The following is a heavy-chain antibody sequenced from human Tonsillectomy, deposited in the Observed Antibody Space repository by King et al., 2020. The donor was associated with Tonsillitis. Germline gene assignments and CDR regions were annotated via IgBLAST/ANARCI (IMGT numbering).Heavy chain of an antibody. CDR1: GASMSTYY. Sequence: QLQESGPGLVKPSETLSLTCTVSGASMSTYYWTWIRQPAEKGLEWIGRIHTSGSTNYNPSLESRVTMSLDTSKNQFSLKLTSMTAADTAVYYCARDQPVGSTRFDYWGQGSLVTVSS. D-gene: IGHD2-2*01. V-gene: IGHV4-4*07. CDR3: ARDQPVGSTRFDY. J-gene: IGHJ4*02. CDR2: IHTSGST.